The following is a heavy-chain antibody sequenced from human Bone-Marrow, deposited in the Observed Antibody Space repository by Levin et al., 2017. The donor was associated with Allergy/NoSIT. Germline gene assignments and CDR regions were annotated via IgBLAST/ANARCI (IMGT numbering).Heavy chain of an antibody. Sequence: QAGGSLRLSCAASGFTFSSYAMSWVRQAPGKGLEWVSAISGSGGSTYYADSVKGRFTISRDNSKNTLYLQMNSLRAEDTAVYYCARTGIAVAGGFDYWGQGTLVTVSS. V-gene: IGHV3-23*01. CDR3: ARTGIAVAGGFDY. CDR2: ISGSGGST. D-gene: IGHD6-19*01. J-gene: IGHJ4*02. CDR1: GFTFSSYA.